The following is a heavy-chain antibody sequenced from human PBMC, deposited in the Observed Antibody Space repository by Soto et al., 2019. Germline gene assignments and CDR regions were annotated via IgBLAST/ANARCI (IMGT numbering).Heavy chain of an antibody. CDR2: IYHGGTT. CDR1: VYSISSGSY. D-gene: IGHD6-19*01. CDR3: ARAHVMVVDGSTFEY. V-gene: IGHV4-38-2*02. Sequence: SETLSLTCTFSVYSISSGSYWGWIRQPPGKGPEWIASIYHGGTTFYNPSLKSRITISVDTSHNQFSLNLRSVTAADTAVYYCARAHVMVVDGSTFEYWGHGTLVIVSS. J-gene: IGHJ4*01.